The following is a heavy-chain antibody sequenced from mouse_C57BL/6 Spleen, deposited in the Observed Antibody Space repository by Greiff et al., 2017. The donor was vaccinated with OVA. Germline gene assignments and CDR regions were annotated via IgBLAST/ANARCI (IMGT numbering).Heavy chain of an antibody. J-gene: IGHJ3*01. CDR1: GFTFSDYG. CDR3: ASYDYDEEAWFAY. D-gene: IGHD2-4*01. CDR2: ISSGSSTI. V-gene: IGHV5-17*01. Sequence: EVQLVESGGGLVKPGGSLKLSCAASGFTFSDYGMHWVRQAPEKGLEWVAYISSGSSTIYYADTVQGRFTITRDNAKNTLFLQMTSLRSEDTAMYYCASYDYDEEAWFAYWGQGTLVTVSA.